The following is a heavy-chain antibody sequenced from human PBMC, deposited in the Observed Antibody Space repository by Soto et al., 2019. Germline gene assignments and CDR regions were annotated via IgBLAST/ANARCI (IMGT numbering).Heavy chain of an antibody. CDR3: AREQFYDSSGYYFL. J-gene: IGHJ4*02. D-gene: IGHD3-22*01. Sequence: SETLSLTCAVYGGSFSGYYWSWIRQPPGKGLEWIGEINHSGSTNYNPSLKSRVTISVDTSKNQFSLKLSSVTAADTAVYYCAREQFYDSSGYYFLWGQGTLVT. CDR1: GGSFSGYY. V-gene: IGHV4-34*01. CDR2: INHSGST.